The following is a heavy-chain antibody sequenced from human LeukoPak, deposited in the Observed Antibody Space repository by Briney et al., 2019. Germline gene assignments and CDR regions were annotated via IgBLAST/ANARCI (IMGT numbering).Heavy chain of an antibody. CDR2: IYYSGST. D-gene: IGHD3-10*01. V-gene: IGHV4-59*01. CDR3: ARRRLDCYGFTPHFLDY. J-gene: IGHJ4*02. CDR1: GGSINSSY. Sequence: SETLSLTCTVSGGSINSSYWSWIRQPPGKGLEWVGHIYYSGSTNYNPSLKGRVTMSVDTSKNQFSLTLTSVTAADTAVYYCARRRLDCYGFTPHFLDYRGQGALGT.